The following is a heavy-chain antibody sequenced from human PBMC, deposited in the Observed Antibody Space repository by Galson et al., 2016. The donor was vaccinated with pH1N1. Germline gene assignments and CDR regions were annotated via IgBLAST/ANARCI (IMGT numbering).Heavy chain of an antibody. CDR2: IDYSGAT. V-gene: IGHV4-31*03. CDR3: ARRFFEYLEGLPSDAFDS. J-gene: IGHJ3*02. Sequence: TLSLTCTISGDSISSGHSCWTWIRQRPGKGLEWVGCIDYSGATYYNPSLKSRLAISLDASKSHFSLKLTSVTAADTAFYFCARRFFEYLEGLPSDAFDSWGQGTMVTVSS. CDR1: GDSISSGHSC. D-gene: IGHD3-3*01.